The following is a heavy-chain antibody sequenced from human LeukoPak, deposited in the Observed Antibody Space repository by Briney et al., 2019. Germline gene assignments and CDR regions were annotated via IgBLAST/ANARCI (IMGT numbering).Heavy chain of an antibody. D-gene: IGHD3-9*01. J-gene: IGHJ4*02. V-gene: IGHV1-18*01. CDR2: ISAYNGNT. Sequence: AASVKVSCKASGYTFTGYGISWVRQAPGQGLEWMGWISAYNGNTNYAQKLQGRVTMTTDTSTSTAYMELRSLRSDDTAVYYCARVPLQYYDILTGYYKPFDYWGQGTLVTVSS. CDR1: GYTFTGYG. CDR3: ARVPLQYYDILTGYYKPFDY.